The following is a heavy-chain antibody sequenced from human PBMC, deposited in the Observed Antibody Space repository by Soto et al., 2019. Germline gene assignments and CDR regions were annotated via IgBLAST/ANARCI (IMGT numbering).Heavy chain of an antibody. Sequence: ASVKVSCKASGYTFTSYYMHWVRQAPGQGLEWMGIINPSGGSTSYAQKFQGRVTMTRETSTRTVYMELSSLRSEDTAVYYCAGGNTVNFDYWGQGTLVTVSS. CDR1: GYTFTSYY. D-gene: IGHD4-17*01. V-gene: IGHV1-46*01. CDR2: INPSGGST. CDR3: AGGNTVNFDY. J-gene: IGHJ4*02.